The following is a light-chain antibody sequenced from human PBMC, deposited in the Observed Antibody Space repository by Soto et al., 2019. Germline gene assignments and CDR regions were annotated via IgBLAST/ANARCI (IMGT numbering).Light chain of an antibody. CDR1: QSVGNS. CDR3: QQRINWPPIT. Sequence: VVMTQSPGTLSVSPGEGVTLSCRASQSVGNSLAWYQQKPGQAPRLLIYDASNRATGIPARFSGSGSGTDFTLTISSLEPEDFAVYYCQQRINWPPITFGQGTRLEIK. V-gene: IGKV3-11*01. J-gene: IGKJ5*01. CDR2: DAS.